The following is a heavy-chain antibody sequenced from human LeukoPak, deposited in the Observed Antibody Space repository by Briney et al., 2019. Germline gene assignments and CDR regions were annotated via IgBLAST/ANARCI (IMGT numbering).Heavy chain of an antibody. V-gene: IGHV3-23*01. CDR1: GFTFSTFA. Sequence: PGGSLRLSCAASGFTFSTFAMIWVRQRPGKGLERVSSIFPSGGEIHYADSVRGRFTISRDNSKSTLSLQMNSLRAEDTAIYYCATYRQVLLPFEPWGQGTLVTVSS. CDR3: ATYRQVLLPFEP. J-gene: IGHJ5*02. D-gene: IGHD2-8*02. CDR2: IFPSGGEI.